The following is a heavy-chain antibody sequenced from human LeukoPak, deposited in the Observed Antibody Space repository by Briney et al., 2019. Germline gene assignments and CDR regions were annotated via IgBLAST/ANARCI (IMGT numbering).Heavy chain of an antibody. D-gene: IGHD2-15*01. CDR3: ARLSGLLPDNYFDY. CDR1: GGSISSYY. V-gene: IGHV4-4*07. Sequence: SETLSLTCTVSGGSISSYYWSWIRQPAGKGLEWIGRIYTSGSTNYNPSLKSRVTMSVDTSKNQFSLKLSSVTAADTAVYYCARLSGLLPDNYFDYWGQGTLVTVSS. CDR2: IYTSGST. J-gene: IGHJ4*02.